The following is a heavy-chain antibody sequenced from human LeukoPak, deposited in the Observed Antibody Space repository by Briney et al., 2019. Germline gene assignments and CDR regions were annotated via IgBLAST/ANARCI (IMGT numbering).Heavy chain of an antibody. Sequence: PGGSLRLSCAASGFTFSSYSMNWVRQAPGKGLEWVSSISTSSGYIYYADSVKGRFTISRDNAKNSLYLQMNSLRAEDTAVYYCAKGRYYDFWSGLDYWGQGTLVTVSS. J-gene: IGHJ4*02. CDR2: ISTSSGYI. V-gene: IGHV3-21*01. CDR1: GFTFSSYS. CDR3: AKGRYYDFWSGLDY. D-gene: IGHD3-3*01.